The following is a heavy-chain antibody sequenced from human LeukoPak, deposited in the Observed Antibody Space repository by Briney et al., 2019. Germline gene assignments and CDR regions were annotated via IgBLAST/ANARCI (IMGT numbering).Heavy chain of an antibody. V-gene: IGHV3-30*04. Sequence: GRSLRLSCAASGFTFSSYAMHWVRQAPGKGLEWVAVISYDGSNKYYADSVKGRFTISRDNSKNTLYLQMNSLRAEDTAVYYCARDRLDFWSGYFDYWGQGTLVTVSP. CDR2: ISYDGSNK. J-gene: IGHJ4*02. CDR1: GFTFSSYA. D-gene: IGHD3-3*01. CDR3: ARDRLDFWSGYFDY.